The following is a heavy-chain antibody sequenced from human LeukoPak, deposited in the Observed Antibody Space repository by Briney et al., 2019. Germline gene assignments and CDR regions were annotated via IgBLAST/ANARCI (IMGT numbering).Heavy chain of an antibody. J-gene: IGHJ6*02. Sequence: SETLSLTCTVACGSISSYYWSWIRQPPGKGLEWIVYIYYSGSTNYNPSLKSRVTISVDTSKNQFSLKLSSVTAADTAVYYCARMYSSSWYYYYYGMDVWGQGTTVTVSS. V-gene: IGHV4-59*08. CDR3: ARMYSSSWYYYYYGMDV. CDR2: IYYSGST. D-gene: IGHD6-13*01. CDR1: CGSISSYY.